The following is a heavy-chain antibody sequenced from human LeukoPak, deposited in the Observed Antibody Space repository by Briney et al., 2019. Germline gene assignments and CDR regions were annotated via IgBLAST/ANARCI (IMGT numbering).Heavy chain of an antibody. D-gene: IGHD6-13*01. J-gene: IGHJ2*01. CDR3: ASDIAAAAFGHFDL. CDR1: GGSISSGDYY. CDR2: IYYSGST. Sequence: SETLSLTCTVSGGSISSGDYYWSWIRQPPGKGLEWIGYIYYSGSTYYNPSLKSRVTISVDTSKNQFSLKLSSVTAADTAVYYCASDIAAAAFGHFDLWGRGTLVTVSS. V-gene: IGHV4-30-4*01.